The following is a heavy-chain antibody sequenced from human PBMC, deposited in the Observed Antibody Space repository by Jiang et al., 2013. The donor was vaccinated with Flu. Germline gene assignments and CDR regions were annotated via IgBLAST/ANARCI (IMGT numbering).Heavy chain of an antibody. V-gene: IGHV1-2*02. D-gene: IGHD3-3*01. CDR3: ARDHAARRITIFGVVIDYFDY. Sequence: SGAEVKKPGASVKVSCKASGYTFTGYYMHWVRQAPGQGLEWMGWINPNSGGTNYAQKFQGRVTMTRDTSISTAYMELSRLRSDDTAVYYCARDHAARRITIFGVVIDYFDYWGQGTLVTVSS. CDR2: INPNSGGT. CDR1: GYTFTGYY. J-gene: IGHJ4*02.